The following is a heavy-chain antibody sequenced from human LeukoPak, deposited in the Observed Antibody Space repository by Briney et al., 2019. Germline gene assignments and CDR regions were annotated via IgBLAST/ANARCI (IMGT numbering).Heavy chain of an antibody. V-gene: IGHV3-53*01. D-gene: IGHD2-2*01. Sequence: GGSLRLSCAASGFTVSSNYMSWVRQAPGKGLEWVSVIYSGGSTYYADSVKGRFTISRDNSKDTLYLQMNTLRAEDTAIYFCARDGGWRPAADWGQGTLVTVSS. CDR3: ARDGGWRPAAD. CDR2: IYSGGST. CDR1: GFTVSSNY. J-gene: IGHJ4*02.